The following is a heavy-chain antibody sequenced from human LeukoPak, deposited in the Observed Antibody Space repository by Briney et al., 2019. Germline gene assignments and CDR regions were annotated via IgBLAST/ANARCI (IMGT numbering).Heavy chain of an antibody. Sequence: SETLSLTCTVSGASVSTHYWTWVRQPPGKGLEWIGYIYYTGTTNYNPSLQSRLTISVDTSQNQFSLRLSSVTVADTAVYYCARTYGSAIFFDSWGQGTLVTVSS. CDR3: ARTYGSAIFFDS. D-gene: IGHD6-25*01. CDR2: IYYTGTT. V-gene: IGHV4-59*02. J-gene: IGHJ4*02. CDR1: GASVSTHY.